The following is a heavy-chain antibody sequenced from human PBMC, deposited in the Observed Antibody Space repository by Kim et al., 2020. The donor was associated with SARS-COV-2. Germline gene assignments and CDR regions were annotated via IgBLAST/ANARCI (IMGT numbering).Heavy chain of an antibody. V-gene: IGHV3-7*03. D-gene: IGHD5-18*01. CDR2: IKEDGSQK. CDR1: GFTFSNYW. J-gene: IGHJ4*01. CDR3: ARSQRGYSYEY. Sequence: GGSLRLSCAVSGFTFSNYWMSWVRQAPGKGLEWVANIKEDGSQKYYVDSVKGRFTISRDNAKNSLYLQMGSLRAEDTAVYYCARSQRGYSYEYWSQGNLV.